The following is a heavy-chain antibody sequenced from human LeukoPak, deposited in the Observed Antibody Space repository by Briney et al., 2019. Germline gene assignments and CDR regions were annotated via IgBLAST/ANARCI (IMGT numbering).Heavy chain of an antibody. D-gene: IGHD1-14*01. CDR1: GFNVSSNY. Sequence: GGSLRLSCAASGFNVSSNYMSWVRQAPGKGLEWVSVIYSGGSTYYADSVKGRFTISGHNSKNTLYLQMNSLKPEDTAMYHCTRNRPETPLGYWGQGTLVTVSS. CDR3: TRNRPETPLGY. J-gene: IGHJ4*02. V-gene: IGHV3-53*01. CDR2: IYSGGST.